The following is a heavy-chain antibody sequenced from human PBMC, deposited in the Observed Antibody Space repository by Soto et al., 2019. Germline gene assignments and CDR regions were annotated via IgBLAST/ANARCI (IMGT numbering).Heavy chain of an antibody. CDR1: GYTFTGYY. V-gene: IGHV1-2*02. CDR3: ASENLSSGWYKFDY. CDR2: INPNSGGT. Sequence: PPASVKVSCKASGYTFTGYYMHWVRQAPGQGLEWMGWINPNSGGTNYAQKFQGRVTMTRDTSISTAYMELSRLRSDDTAVYYCASENLSSGWYKFDYWGQGTLVTVSS. D-gene: IGHD6-19*01. J-gene: IGHJ4*02.